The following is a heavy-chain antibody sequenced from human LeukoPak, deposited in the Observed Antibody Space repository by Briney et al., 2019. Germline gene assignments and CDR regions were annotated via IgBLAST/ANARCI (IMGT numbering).Heavy chain of an antibody. J-gene: IGHJ4*02. V-gene: IGHV3-21*01. Sequence: TGGSLRLSCAASRFTFSTYNMNWVRPAPGKGLEWVSSISSSSSYIYYADSVKGRFTISRDNAKNSMYLQMNSLRAEDTAVYYCARGPLAARPTALDYWGQGTLVTVSS. CDR1: RFTFSTYN. CDR3: ARGPLAARPTALDY. CDR2: ISSSSSYI. D-gene: IGHD6-6*01.